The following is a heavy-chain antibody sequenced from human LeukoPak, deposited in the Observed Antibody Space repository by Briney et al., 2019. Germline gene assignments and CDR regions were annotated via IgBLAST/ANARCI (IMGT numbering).Heavy chain of an antibody. Sequence: GGSLTLPCGVSGLPLRDWHVVGPPEAPGKGLQGVGRLTNQSHRYTPAYASSVKGSFTISRDASKHSLFLPMNTLKTDDTAVYYCVRVQHGDYFDPWGLGTLVTVSS. J-gene: IGHJ4*02. CDR2: LTNQSHRYTP. V-gene: IGHV3-72*01. CDR1: GLPLRDWH. CDR3: VRVQHGDYFDP. D-gene: IGHD4-17*01.